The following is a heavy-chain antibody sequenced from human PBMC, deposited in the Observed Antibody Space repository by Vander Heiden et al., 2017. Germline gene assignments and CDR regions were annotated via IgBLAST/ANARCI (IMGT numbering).Heavy chain of an antibody. CDR2: ISYDGSNK. V-gene: IGHV3-30-3*01. CDR3: ARGLRYFDWLPSYYYYYGMDV. CDR1: GFTFSSYA. J-gene: IGHJ6*02. D-gene: IGHD3-9*01. Sequence: QVQLVESGGGVVQPGRSLRLSCAASGFTFSSYAMHWVRQAPGKGLEWVAVISYDGSNKYYADSVKGRFTISRDNSKNTLYLQMNSLRAEDTAVYYCARGLRYFDWLPSYYYYYGMDVWGQGTTVTVSS.